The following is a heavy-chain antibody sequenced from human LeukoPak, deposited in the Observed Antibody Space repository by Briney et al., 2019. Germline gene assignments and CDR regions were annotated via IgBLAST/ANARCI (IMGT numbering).Heavy chain of an antibody. CDR2: IYPGDSDT. Sequence: GESLKISCKGSGYSFTSYWIGWVRQMPGKGLEWMGIIYPGDSDTRYSPSFQGQVTISADKSISTAYLQWSSLKASDTAMYYCARSPYNYYDSSGPIPGPLYYFDYWGQGTLVTVSS. J-gene: IGHJ4*02. CDR3: ARSPYNYYDSSGPIPGPLYYFDY. V-gene: IGHV5-51*01. D-gene: IGHD3-22*01. CDR1: GYSFTSYW.